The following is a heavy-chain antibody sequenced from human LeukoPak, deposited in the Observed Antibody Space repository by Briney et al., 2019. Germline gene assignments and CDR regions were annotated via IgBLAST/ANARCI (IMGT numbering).Heavy chain of an antibody. V-gene: IGHV3-33*01. Sequence: GRSLRLSCAASGFTFSSYGMHWVRQAPGKGLEWVAVIWYDGSHKYYADSVKGRFTISRDNSKNTLYLQMNSLRDEDTAVYYCARSGNYDCWGQGTLVTVSS. CDR1: GFTFSSYG. CDR2: IWYDGSHK. J-gene: IGHJ4*02. D-gene: IGHD1-1*01. CDR3: ARSGNYDC.